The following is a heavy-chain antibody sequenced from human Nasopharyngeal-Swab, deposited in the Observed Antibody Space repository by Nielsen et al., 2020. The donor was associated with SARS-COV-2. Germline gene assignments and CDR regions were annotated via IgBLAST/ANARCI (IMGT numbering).Heavy chain of an antibody. D-gene: IGHD1-26*01. CDR1: GSTFDYYA. CDR3: AKVNSGGYLHYSFDY. CDR2: INWNSGSI. V-gene: IGHV3-9*01. J-gene: IGHJ4*02. Sequence: SLKISCAASGSTFDYYAMHLVRQAPGRGLEWVSAINWNSGSIGYADSVRGRFTISRDNAKNSLYLQMNSLRTEDTALYYCAKVNSGGYLHYSFDYWGQGALVTVSS.